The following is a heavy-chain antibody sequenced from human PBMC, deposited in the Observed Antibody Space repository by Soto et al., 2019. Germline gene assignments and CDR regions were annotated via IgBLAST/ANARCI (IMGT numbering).Heavy chain of an antibody. D-gene: IGHD1-1*01. CDR1: GGSMSTGSYF. CDR2: VFRSGSI. J-gene: IGHJ4*02. Sequence: QVHLQESGPGLVRPSESLSLTRNVSGGSMSTGSYFWSWVRQPPGKGLEWIGYVFRSGSINYSPSFKSRVTMSIDTSKNQFSLMLKSVTAADTAVYFCARARNRYFDYWGQGALVTVSS. CDR3: ARARNRYFDY. V-gene: IGHV4-61*01.